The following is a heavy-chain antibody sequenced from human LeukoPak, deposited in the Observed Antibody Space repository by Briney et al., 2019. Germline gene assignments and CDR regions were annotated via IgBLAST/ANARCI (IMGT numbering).Heavy chain of an antibody. CDR1: GFTFSDYY. D-gene: IGHD5-12*01. Sequence: GGSLRLSCAASGFTFSDYYMSWIRHAPGKGLEWVSYISSSGSTIYYADSVRGRFTISRDNAKNSLYLQMNSLRADDTAVYYCARDYDWDYFYYMDFWGKGTAVTVSS. J-gene: IGHJ6*03. CDR2: ISSSGSTI. V-gene: IGHV3-11*01. CDR3: ARDYDWDYFYYMDF.